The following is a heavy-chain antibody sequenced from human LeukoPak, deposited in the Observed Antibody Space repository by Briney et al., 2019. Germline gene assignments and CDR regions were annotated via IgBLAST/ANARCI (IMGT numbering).Heavy chain of an antibody. J-gene: IGHJ4*02. CDR3: MLGSGSYDSSDFDY. Sequence: GGSLRLSCAASGFTFNNVWMDWGRQAPGKGLEWVGRIKSKTNGGTTEYAAPVKGRFTILRDDSKNTLYLQMNSLKTEDTAVYYCMLGSGSYDSSDFDYWGQGTLVTVSS. D-gene: IGHD3-22*01. CDR2: IKSKTNGGTT. V-gene: IGHV3-15*07. CDR1: GFTFNNVW.